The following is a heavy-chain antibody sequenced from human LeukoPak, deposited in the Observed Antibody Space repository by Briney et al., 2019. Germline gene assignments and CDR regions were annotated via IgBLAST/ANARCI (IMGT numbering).Heavy chain of an antibody. CDR2: VSYDGTNK. CDR3: ASSPSSYFDY. CDR1: GFSFTNHA. V-gene: IGHV3-30-3*01. D-gene: IGHD6-19*01. J-gene: IGHJ4*02. Sequence: GGSLRLSCAASGFSFTNHAMHWVRQAPGKGLEWMALVSYDGTNKFYTDSVMGRFTVSRDNSKNMVYLQMSSLRTEDTGVYYCASSPSSYFDYSGPGTLVTVSS.